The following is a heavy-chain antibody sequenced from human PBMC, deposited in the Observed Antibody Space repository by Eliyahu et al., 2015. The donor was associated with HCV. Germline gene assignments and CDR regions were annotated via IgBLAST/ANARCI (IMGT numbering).Heavy chain of an antibody. CDR2: IYYSGST. CDR1: GXSISSSSYY. D-gene: IGHD3-22*01. CDR3: ATPPPRSTMIVVGGGETDY. V-gene: IGHV4-39*01. Sequence: QLQLQESGPGLVKPSETLSLTCTVSGXSISSSSYYWGWIRQPPGKGLEWIGSIYYSGSTYYNPSLKSRVTISVDTSKNQFSLKLSSVTAADTAVYYCATPPPRSTMIVVGGGETDYWGQGTLVTVSS. J-gene: IGHJ4*02.